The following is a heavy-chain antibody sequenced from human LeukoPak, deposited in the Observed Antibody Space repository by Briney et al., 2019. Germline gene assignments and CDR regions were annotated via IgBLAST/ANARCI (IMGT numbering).Heavy chain of an antibody. D-gene: IGHD6-13*01. CDR1: GFTFNNYA. CDR3: AKAPAAATKYYYGMDV. Sequence: GGSLRLSCAASGFTFNNYAMSWVRQAPGKGLEWVSAISGSGGATYYADSVKGRFTISRDNSKNTLFLHTNSLRVEDTAVYYCAKAPAAATKYYYGMDVWGQGTTVTVSS. V-gene: IGHV3-23*01. CDR2: ISGSGGAT. J-gene: IGHJ6*02.